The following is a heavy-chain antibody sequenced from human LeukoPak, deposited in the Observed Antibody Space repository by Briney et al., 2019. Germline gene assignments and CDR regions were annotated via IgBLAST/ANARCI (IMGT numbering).Heavy chain of an antibody. D-gene: IGHD5-18*01. CDR3: ARHDSFIPY. CDR2: ISDTGRRT. J-gene: IGHJ4*02. V-gene: IGHV3-23*01. CDR1: GFTFSDYA. Sequence: GGSLRLSCAASGFTFSDYAMSWVRQSAGKGLEWVSGISDTGRRTYTDSVKGRFTISRDDSKKTVYLQMKTLTAEDTAIYFCARHDSFIPYWGQGTLVTVSS.